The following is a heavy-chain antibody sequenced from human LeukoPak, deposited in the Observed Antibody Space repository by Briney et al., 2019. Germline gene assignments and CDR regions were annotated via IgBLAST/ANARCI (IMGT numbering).Heavy chain of an antibody. V-gene: IGHV1-69*04. J-gene: IGHJ4*02. D-gene: IGHD4-23*01. CDR3: ARDSGYGGNTPLDY. Sequence: ASVKVSCKASGGTFSSYAISWVRQAPGQGLEWMGRIIPILGIANYAQKFQGRVTITADKSTSTAYMELSSLRSEDTAVYYCARDSGYGGNTPLDYWGQGTLVTVSS. CDR1: GGTFSSYA. CDR2: IIPILGIA.